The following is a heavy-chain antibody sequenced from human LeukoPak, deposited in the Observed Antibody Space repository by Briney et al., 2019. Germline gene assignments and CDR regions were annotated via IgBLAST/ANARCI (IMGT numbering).Heavy chain of an antibody. CDR3: ASSIVYCSSTSCYFN. CDR1: GYTFSGYF. V-gene: IGHV1-2*02. Sequence: ASVKVSCKASGYTFSGYFMHWVRQAPGQGLERMGWISPNSGGTNYAQRFQGRVTMTRDTSISTAYMELSRLRSDDTAVYYCASSIVYCSSTSCYFNWGQGTLVAVSS. J-gene: IGHJ4*02. CDR2: ISPNSGGT. D-gene: IGHD2-2*01.